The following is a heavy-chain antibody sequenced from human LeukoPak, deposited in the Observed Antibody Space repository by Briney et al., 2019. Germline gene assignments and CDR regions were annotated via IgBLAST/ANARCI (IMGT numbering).Heavy chain of an antibody. CDR3: ARERRGDADYYYYGMDV. Sequence: GGSLRLSCAASGFTFSSYAMHWVRQAPGKGLEWVAVISYDGSNKYYADSVKGRFTISRDNSKNTLYLQMNSLRAEDTAVYYCARERRGDADYYYYGMDVWGQGTLVTVSS. D-gene: IGHD4-17*01. V-gene: IGHV3-30*04. CDR1: GFTFSSYA. J-gene: IGHJ6*02. CDR2: ISYDGSNK.